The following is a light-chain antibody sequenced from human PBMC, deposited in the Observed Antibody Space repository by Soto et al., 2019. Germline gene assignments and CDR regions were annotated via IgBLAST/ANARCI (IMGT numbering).Light chain of an antibody. Sequence: DIQMTQSPSSLSASVGDRVTITCRASQSISSYLNWYQQKPGKAPKLLIYAASSLQSGVPSRFSGSGSGTDFTLTISSLQPEDFATYYCQQSYSTPGTXGQGTKVDIK. CDR1: QSISSY. J-gene: IGKJ1*01. CDR3: QQSYSTPGT. CDR2: AAS. V-gene: IGKV1-39*01.